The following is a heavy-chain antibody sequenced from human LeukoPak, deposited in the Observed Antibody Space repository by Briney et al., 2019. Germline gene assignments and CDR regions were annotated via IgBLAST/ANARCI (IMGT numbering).Heavy chain of an antibody. CDR1: GGSISSSSYY. CDR2: IYYSGST. D-gene: IGHD3-10*01. Sequence: SETLSLTCTVSGGSISSSSYYWGWIRQPPGKGLEWIGSIYYSGSTYYNPSLKSRVTISVDTSKNQFSLKLSSVTAADTAVYYCARVEFGDRMLDYWGQGTLVTVSS. CDR3: ARVEFGDRMLDY. V-gene: IGHV4-39*07. J-gene: IGHJ4*02.